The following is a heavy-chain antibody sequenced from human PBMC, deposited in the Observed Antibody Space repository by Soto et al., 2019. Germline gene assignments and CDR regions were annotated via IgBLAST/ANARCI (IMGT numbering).Heavy chain of an antibody. Sequence: QVQLVESGGGVVQPGRSLRLSCAASGFTFSSYAMHWVRQAPGKGLEWVAVISYDGSNKYYADSVKGRFTISRDNSKNXXYLQMNSLRAEDTAVYYCARDPGPRPNYYYYGMDVWGQGTTVTVSS. CDR3: ARDPGPRPNYYYYGMDV. CDR1: GFTFSSYA. CDR2: ISYDGSNK. J-gene: IGHJ6*02. D-gene: IGHD1-1*01. V-gene: IGHV3-30-3*01.